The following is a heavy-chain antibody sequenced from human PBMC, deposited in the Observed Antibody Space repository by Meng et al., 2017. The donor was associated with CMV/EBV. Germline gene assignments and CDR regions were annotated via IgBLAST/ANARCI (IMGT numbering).Heavy chain of an antibody. Sequence: GESLKISCAASGFTFSSYSMNWVRQAPGKGLEWVSSISSSSSYIYYADSVKGRFTISRDNAKNSLYLQMNSLRAEDTAVYYCARGSKDAFGLRWNWFDPWGQGTLVTVSS. CDR2: ISSSSSYI. CDR3: ARGSKDAFGLRWNWFDP. V-gene: IGHV3-21*04. CDR1: GFTFSSYS. D-gene: IGHD4-23*01. J-gene: IGHJ5*02.